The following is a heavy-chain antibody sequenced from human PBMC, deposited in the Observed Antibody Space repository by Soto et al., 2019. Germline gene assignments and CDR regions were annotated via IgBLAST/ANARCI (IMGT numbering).Heavy chain of an antibody. V-gene: IGHV4-34*01. J-gene: IGHJ6*03. CDR2: INHSGST. CDR3: ARGPDIVVPWGYYYYDMDV. D-gene: IGHD2-2*01. CDR1: GGSFSGYY. Sequence: QVQLQQWGAGLLKPSETLSLTCAVYGGSFSGYYWSWIRQPPGKGLEWIGEINHSGSTNYNPSLKIRVTISVDTSKIQFSLKLSSVTAADTAVYYCARGPDIVVPWGYYYYDMDVWGKGTTVTVSS.